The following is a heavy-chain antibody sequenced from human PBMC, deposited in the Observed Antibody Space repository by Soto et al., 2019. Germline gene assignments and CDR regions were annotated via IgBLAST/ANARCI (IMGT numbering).Heavy chain of an antibody. D-gene: IGHD1-26*01. Sequence: SETLSLTCDVYGGSFSGYIWTWIRQTPGNGLQWIGQINHSGSANYNPSLRSRVTISVHTSNSQFSLELSSVTAADTAVYYCARGLISGSHYSGGWYYFDSWGQGTQVT. CDR3: ARGLISGSHYSGGWYYFDS. V-gene: IGHV4-34*01. J-gene: IGHJ4*02. CDR2: INHSGSA. CDR1: GGSFSGYI.